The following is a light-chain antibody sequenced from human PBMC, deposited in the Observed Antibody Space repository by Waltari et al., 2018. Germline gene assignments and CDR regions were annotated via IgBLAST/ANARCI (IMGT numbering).Light chain of an antibody. Sequence: QSVVTQPASVSGSPGQSISISCTGTSNDIGANDYVPWYQQHPGRAPQLVIYDVSVPPSGVSIRFSGSKSGNTASLTISGLQAEDEALYYCSSYTLTNPVVFGGGTKLTVL. CDR2: DVS. CDR3: SSYTLTNPVV. CDR1: SNDIGANDY. J-gene: IGLJ2*01. V-gene: IGLV2-14*03.